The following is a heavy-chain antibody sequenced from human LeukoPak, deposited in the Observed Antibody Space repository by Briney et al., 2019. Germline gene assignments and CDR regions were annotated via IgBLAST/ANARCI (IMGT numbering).Heavy chain of an antibody. CDR2: IKRKTEGGTT. V-gene: IGHV3-15*07. CDR3: TTGNFGPY. CDR1: GFTFSDAW. D-gene: IGHD3-10*01. Sequence: PRGSLRLSCAASGFTFSDAWMNWVRQAPGKGLEWVGRIKRKTEGGTTDYVAPVKGRFIISRDDSKNTLYLQMNSLKTEDTALYYCTTGNFGPYWGQGTLVTVPS. J-gene: IGHJ4*02.